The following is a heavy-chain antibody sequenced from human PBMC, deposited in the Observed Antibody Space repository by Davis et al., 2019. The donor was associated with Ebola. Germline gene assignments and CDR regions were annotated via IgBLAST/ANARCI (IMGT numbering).Heavy chain of an antibody. J-gene: IGHJ4*02. V-gene: IGHV4-59*01. CDR2: IYYSGST. CDR3: ANVHYGY. D-gene: IGHD4-17*01. CDR1: GFSIRRGYY. Sequence: SETLSLTCTVSGFSIRRGYYWGWIRQSPGKGLEWIGYIYYSGSTNYNPSLKSRVTISIDTSKKQFSLKLTSVTAADTAVYYCANVHYGYWGQGTLVTVSS.